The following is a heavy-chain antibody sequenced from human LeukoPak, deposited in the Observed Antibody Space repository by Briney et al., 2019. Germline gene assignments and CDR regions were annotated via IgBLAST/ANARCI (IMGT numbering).Heavy chain of an antibody. CDR2: LSWNGGTI. D-gene: IGHD4-23*01. Sequence: GGSLRLSCAASGFTFDDYAMHWVRQAPGKGLEWVSGLSWNGGTIGYADSVKGRFSISRDNAKNTLYLQMNSLRPEDTALYYCAKGGSPRPNYGGNSVDYWGQGTLVTVSS. V-gene: IGHV3-9*01. J-gene: IGHJ4*02. CDR3: AKGGSPRPNYGGNSVDY. CDR1: GFTFDDYA.